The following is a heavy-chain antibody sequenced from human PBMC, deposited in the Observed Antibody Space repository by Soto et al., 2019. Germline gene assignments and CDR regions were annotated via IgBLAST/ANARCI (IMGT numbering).Heavy chain of an antibody. V-gene: IGHV3-33*01. CDR2: IWYDGSNK. D-gene: IGHD6-19*01. CDR1: GFTFSSYG. CDR3: ARFIAVAGTFDY. J-gene: IGHJ4*02. Sequence: LRLSCAASGFTFSSYGMHWVRQAPGKGLEWVAVIWYDGSNKYYADSVKGRFTISRDNSKNTLYLQMNSLRAEDTAVYYCARFIAVAGTFDYWGQGTLVTVSS.